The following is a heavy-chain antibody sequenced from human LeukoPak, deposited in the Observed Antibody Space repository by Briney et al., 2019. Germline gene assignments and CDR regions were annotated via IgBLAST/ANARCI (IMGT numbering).Heavy chain of an antibody. CDR1: GFTFSSYG. J-gene: IGHJ4*02. V-gene: IGHV3-33*06. CDR2: IWYDGSNK. Sequence: GRSLRLSCAASGFTFSSYGMHWVRQAPGKGLEWVAVIWYDGSNKYYADSVKGRFTISRDNSKNTLYLQMNSLRAEDTAVYYCAKDEGIAAPGPNYWGQGTLVTVSS. D-gene: IGHD6-13*01. CDR3: AKDEGIAAPGPNY.